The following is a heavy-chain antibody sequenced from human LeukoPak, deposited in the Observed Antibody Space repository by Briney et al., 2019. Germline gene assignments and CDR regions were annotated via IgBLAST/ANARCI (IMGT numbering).Heavy chain of an antibody. D-gene: IGHD3-3*01. V-gene: IGHV3-74*01. CDR1: EFSFRSYE. Sequence: PGGSLRLSCAASEFSFRSYEMNWVRQAPGKGLVWVSRINSDGSSTSYADSVKGRFTISRDNAKNTLYLQMNSLRAEDTAVYYCARRFVDYWGQGTLVTVSS. J-gene: IGHJ4*02. CDR3: ARRFVDY. CDR2: INSDGSST.